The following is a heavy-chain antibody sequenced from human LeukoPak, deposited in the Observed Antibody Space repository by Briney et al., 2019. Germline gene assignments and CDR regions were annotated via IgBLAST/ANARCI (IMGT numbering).Heavy chain of an antibody. Sequence: GGSLRLSCAASGFTVSRNYMSWVRQAPGKGLEWVSAISGSGGSTYYADSVKGRFTISRDNAKNSLYLQMNSLRAEDTAVYYCARELGMPSSIDYWGQGTLVTVSS. CDR2: ISGSGGST. D-gene: IGHD2-2*01. CDR1: GFTVSRNY. V-gene: IGHV3-21*01. CDR3: ARELGMPSSIDY. J-gene: IGHJ4*02.